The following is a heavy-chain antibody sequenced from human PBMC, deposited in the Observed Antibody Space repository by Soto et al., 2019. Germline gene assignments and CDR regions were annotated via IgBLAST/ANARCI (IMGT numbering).Heavy chain of an antibody. CDR2: ISAYNGNT. V-gene: IGHV1-18*01. J-gene: IGHJ4*02. CDR1: GYTFTSYG. CDR3: AMSGKMVDATEFDY. Sequence: QVQLVQSGAEVKKPGASVKVSCKASGYTFTSYGISWVRQAPGQGLEWMGWISAYNGNTNYAQKLQGRVTXXTXTXMSTPYMELRSLRSDDTAVYYCAMSGKMVDATEFDYWGQGTLVTVSS. D-gene: IGHD2-15*01.